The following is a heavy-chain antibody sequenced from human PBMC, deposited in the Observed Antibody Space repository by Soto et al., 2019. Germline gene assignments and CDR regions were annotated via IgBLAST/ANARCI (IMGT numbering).Heavy chain of an antibody. CDR1: GYSFSNNG. Sequence: QVQLVQSGAEVKKPGASVKVSCQASGYSFSNNGISWVRQAPGQGFEWMGWINGDNGNTNYAQKFQGRVTMTPDTSTSTAYMELRIIRSDDTAVYYCARALGYGDYGTDFWGQGTLVTVSS. CDR3: ARALGYGDYGTDF. CDR2: INGDNGNT. J-gene: IGHJ4*02. D-gene: IGHD4-17*01. V-gene: IGHV1-18*04.